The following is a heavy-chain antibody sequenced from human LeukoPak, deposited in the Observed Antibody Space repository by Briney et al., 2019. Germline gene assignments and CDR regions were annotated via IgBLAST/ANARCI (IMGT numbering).Heavy chain of an antibody. Sequence: GGSLRLSCAASGFTFSSYSLNWVRQAPGKGPEWVSYISMSSSTIYADSVKGRFTISRDNANNSLYLQMNSLRDDDTAVYYCARGFEIFDYWGQGTLVTVSS. D-gene: IGHD3-9*01. CDR1: GFTFSSYS. CDR3: ARGFEIFDY. J-gene: IGHJ4*02. V-gene: IGHV3-48*02. CDR2: ISMSSST.